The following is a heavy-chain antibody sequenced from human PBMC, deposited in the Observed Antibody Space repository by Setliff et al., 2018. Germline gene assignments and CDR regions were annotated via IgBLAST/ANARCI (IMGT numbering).Heavy chain of an antibody. D-gene: IGHD3-16*01. J-gene: IGHJ4*02. CDR2: IDPKSGRT. Sequence: GASVKVSCKTSGYPFGGYYIYWMRQAPGQGLEWMGWIDPKSGRTKYAVKFRGRVTMTRDTSISTIYIEVSSLTSDDTAMYYCAKQGDLAFDYWGQGTQVTVSS. CDR1: GYPFGGYY. CDR3: AKQGDLAFDY. V-gene: IGHV1-2*02.